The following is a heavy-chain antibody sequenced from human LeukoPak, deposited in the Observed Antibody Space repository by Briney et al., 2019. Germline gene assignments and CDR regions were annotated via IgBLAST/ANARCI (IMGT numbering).Heavy chain of an antibody. CDR2: ISDSGRAT. D-gene: IGHD2-2*02. Sequence: AGGSLRLSCAASGFTFNTYAMNWVRQAPGKGLEWVSTISDSGRATYHAHSVKGRFTVSRDDSKNTLFLQMNSLRADDTAIYYCAKAGGTHCYTDLCYMHVWGKGTTVTVSS. CDR1: GFTFNTYA. V-gene: IGHV3-23*01. CDR3: AKAGGTHCYTDLCYMHV. J-gene: IGHJ6*03.